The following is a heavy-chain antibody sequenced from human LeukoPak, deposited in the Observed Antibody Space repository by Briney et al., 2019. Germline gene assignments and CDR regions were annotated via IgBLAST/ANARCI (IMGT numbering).Heavy chain of an antibody. CDR1: GFTFSSYN. CDR3: ARGFWSGYPPDV. CDR2: INWNGGST. J-gene: IGHJ6*04. D-gene: IGHD3-3*01. Sequence: GGSLRLSCEASGFTFSSYNMNWVRQAPGKGLEWVSGINWNGGSTGYADSVKGRFTISRDNAKNSLYLQMNSLRAEDTAMYYCARGFWSGYPPDVWGKGTTVTVSS. V-gene: IGHV3-20*04.